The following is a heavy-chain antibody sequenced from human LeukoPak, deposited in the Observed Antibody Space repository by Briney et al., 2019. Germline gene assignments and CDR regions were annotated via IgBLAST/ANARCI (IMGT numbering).Heavy chain of an antibody. CDR2: IYYSGGT. V-gene: IGHV4-59*08. J-gene: IGHJ5*02. CDR3: ARGSKAGIVGATSEFDP. Sequence: SETLSLTCTVSGGSISSYYWSWIRQPPGKGLEWIGYIYYSGGTNYNPSLKSRVTISVDTSKNQFSLKLSSVTAADTAVYYCARGSKAGIVGATSEFDPWGQGTLVTVSS. D-gene: IGHD1-26*01. CDR1: GGSISSYY.